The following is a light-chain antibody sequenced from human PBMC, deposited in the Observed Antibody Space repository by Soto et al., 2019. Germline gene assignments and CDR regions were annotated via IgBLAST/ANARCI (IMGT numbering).Light chain of an antibody. J-gene: IGKJ4*01. CDR3: QQYHHWPVT. Sequence: EIVMTQSPATLSVSPGERVTLSCRASQSVTRNLAWYQHTPGQSPRLLISAASSGATGLPYRFSGSGSGTDFTLTISSLQSEDAAVYYCQQYHHWPVTFGGGTKVEIK. CDR1: QSVTRN. V-gene: IGKV3-15*01. CDR2: AAS.